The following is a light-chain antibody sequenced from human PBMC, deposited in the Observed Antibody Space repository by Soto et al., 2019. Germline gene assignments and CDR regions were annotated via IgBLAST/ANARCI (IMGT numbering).Light chain of an antibody. CDR1: SSDIGSYDR. J-gene: IGLJ1*01. CDR3: SSFTSSSTYV. CDR2: DVI. Sequence: QSVLTQPPSVSGSPGQSVAISCIGASSDIGSYDRVSWYQQPPGTSPKLIIYDVINRPSGVPDHFSGAKSGNTAPLTISGLQTEDEADYYCSSFTSSSTYVFGTGTKVTVL. V-gene: IGLV2-18*02.